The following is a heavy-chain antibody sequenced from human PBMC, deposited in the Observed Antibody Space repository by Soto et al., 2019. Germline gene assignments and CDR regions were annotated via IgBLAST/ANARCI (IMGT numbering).Heavy chain of an antibody. CDR3: ARNKKRNYDFWSGYYVDYYYMDV. CDR2: INHSGST. J-gene: IGHJ6*03. V-gene: IGHV4-34*01. Sequence: SETLSLTCAVYGGSFSGYYWSWIRQPPGKGLEWIGEINHSGSTNYNPSLKSRVTISVDTSKNQFSLKRSSVTAADTAVYYGARNKKRNYDFWSGYYVDYYYMDVWGKGTTVTVSS. CDR1: GGSFSGYY. D-gene: IGHD3-3*01.